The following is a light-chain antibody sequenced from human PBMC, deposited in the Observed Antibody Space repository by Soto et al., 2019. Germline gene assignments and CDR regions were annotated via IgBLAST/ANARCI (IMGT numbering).Light chain of an antibody. CDR2: SAS. J-gene: IGKJ1*01. Sequence: IQLTQSPSSLSASVRDRVTITCRASQAISSYLAWYQQKPGKAPKLLIYSASTLQSGVPSRFSGSGSGTDFTLTISSLQPEDSATYYCQHLNNYPWTFGQGTKVEIK. CDR3: QHLNNYPWT. V-gene: IGKV1-9*01. CDR1: QAISSY.